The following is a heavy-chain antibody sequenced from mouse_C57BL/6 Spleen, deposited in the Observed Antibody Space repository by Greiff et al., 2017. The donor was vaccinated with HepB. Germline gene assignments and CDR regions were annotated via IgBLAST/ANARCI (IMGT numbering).Heavy chain of an antibody. Sequence: QVHVKQPGAELVRPGSSVKLSCKASGYTFTSYWMHWVKQRPIQGLEWIGNIDPSDSETHYNQKFKDKATLTVDKSSSTAYMQLSSLTSEDSAVYYCAGGGNRFAYWGQGTLVTVSA. CDR3: AGGGNRFAY. V-gene: IGHV1-52*01. CDR1: GYTFTSYW. CDR2: IDPSDSET. J-gene: IGHJ3*01. D-gene: IGHD2-1*01.